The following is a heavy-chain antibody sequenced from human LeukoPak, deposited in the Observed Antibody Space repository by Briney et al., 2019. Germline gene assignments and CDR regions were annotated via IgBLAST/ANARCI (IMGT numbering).Heavy chain of an antibody. J-gene: IGHJ4*02. CDR2: IHNDGRT. Sequence: GGSLRLSCAASGFTVSSNYMSWVRQAPGKGLEWVSVIHNDGRTYYADSVKGRFIISRDNSKNTLYLQMNSLRAEDTAVYYCARDQESYAYDYWGQGTLVTVSS. CDR1: GFTVSSNY. D-gene: IGHD2-2*01. V-gene: IGHV3-66*01. CDR3: ARDQESYAYDY.